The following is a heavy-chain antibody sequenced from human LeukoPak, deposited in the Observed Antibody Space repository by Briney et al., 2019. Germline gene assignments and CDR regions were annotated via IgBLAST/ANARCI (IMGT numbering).Heavy chain of an antibody. Sequence: VGSLRLSRVASGFTFSGNAMSWVRDTPGEGLGWVSAISGGGDGTYYADSVKGRFTISRDNSKNTLYLQMNSLRAEDTAIYNCTKLRGASWDLLAFDYGGQGALVTVSS. D-gene: IGHD1-26*01. CDR3: TKLRGASWDLLAFDY. CDR2: ISGGGDGT. V-gene: IGHV3-23*01. CDR1: GFTFSGNA. J-gene: IGHJ4*02.